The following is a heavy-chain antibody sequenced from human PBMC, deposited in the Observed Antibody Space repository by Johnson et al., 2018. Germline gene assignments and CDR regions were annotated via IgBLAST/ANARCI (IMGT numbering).Heavy chain of an antibody. CDR3: ARGDYSDEPLDI. J-gene: IGHJ3*02. Sequence: QVQLVESGAEVKKPGSSVKVSCKASGGNLNNYGITWVRQAPGQGPEWMGWFIPVAETANTEQKFQGRLTITADKSTSTTYMELSGLTSENTAVYYCARGDYSDEPLDIWGQGTMVTVSS. V-gene: IGHV1-69*06. D-gene: IGHD2-21*01. CDR1: GGNLNNYG. CDR2: FIPVAETA.